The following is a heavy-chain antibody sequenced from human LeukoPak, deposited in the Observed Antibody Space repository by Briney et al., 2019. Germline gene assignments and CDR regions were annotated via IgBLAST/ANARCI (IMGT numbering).Heavy chain of an antibody. V-gene: IGHV3-21*01. J-gene: IGHJ4*02. CDR1: GFTFSTYT. Sequence: PGGSLRLSCVASGFTFSTYTMVWVRQAPGKGLEWVSSISSSSSYIFNADSVKGRFSISRDNAKNSLFLQMNTLRAEDTAVYYCAKDRGGGYGYIDFDYWGQGTLVTVSS. CDR2: ISSSSSYI. D-gene: IGHD5-24*01. CDR3: AKDRGGGYGYIDFDY.